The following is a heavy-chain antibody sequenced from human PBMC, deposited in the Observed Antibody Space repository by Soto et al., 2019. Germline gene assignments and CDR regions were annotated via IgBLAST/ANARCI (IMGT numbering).Heavy chain of an antibody. V-gene: IGHV3-74*01. CDR1: GFTFSNYW. D-gene: IGHD3-9*01. J-gene: IGHJ5*02. CDR2: INSDGSST. CDR3: ARDELYYDLLTGYHNWFDP. Sequence: EVQLVESGGGLVQPGGSLRLSCAASGFTFSNYWMHWVHQAPGKGLVWVSRINSDGSSTTYADSVKGRFTISRDNAKNTLFLQMNTLRAEDTAVYYCARDELYYDLLTGYHNWFDPWGQGTLVTVSS.